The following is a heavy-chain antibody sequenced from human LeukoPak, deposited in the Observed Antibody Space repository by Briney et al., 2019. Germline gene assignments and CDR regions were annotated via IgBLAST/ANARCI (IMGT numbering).Heavy chain of an antibody. J-gene: IGHJ4*02. V-gene: IGHV4-59*01. CDR2: IYYSGST. CDR3: ARGSLEWLFTQRYSCHFDY. CDR1: GGSISSYY. Sequence: LETLSLTCTVSGGSISSYYWSWIRQPPGKGLEWIGYIYYSGSTNYNPSLKSRVTISVDTSKNQFSLKLSSVTAADTAVYYCARGSLEWLFTQRYSCHFDYWGQGTLVTVSS. D-gene: IGHD3-3*01.